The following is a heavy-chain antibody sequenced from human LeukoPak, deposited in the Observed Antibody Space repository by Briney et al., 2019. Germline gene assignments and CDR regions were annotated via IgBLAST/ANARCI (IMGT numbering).Heavy chain of an antibody. V-gene: IGHV3-21*01. CDR1: GFPFSTYG. D-gene: IGHD1-26*01. J-gene: IGHJ4*02. Sequence: PGGSLRLSCAASGFPFSTYGMHWVRQAPGKGLEWVSSISSSSSYIYYADSLKGRFTISRDNAKNSLYLQVNNLRAEDTAVYYCARENTYSESYLTHFDYWGQGTLVTVSS. CDR3: ARENTYSESYLTHFDY. CDR2: ISSSSSYI.